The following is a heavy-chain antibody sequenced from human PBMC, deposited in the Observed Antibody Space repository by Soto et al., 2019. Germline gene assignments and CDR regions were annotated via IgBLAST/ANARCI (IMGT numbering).Heavy chain of an antibody. V-gene: IGHV3-23*01. Sequence: GGSLRLSCAASGFTFSSYAMSWVRQAPGKGLEWVSAINGSGCSTYYADSVKGRFTISRDNSKNTLYLQMNSLRAEDTAVYYCAKDTSQYSFDYWGQGTLVTVSS. CDR2: INGSGCST. CDR3: AKDTSQYSFDY. J-gene: IGHJ4*02. CDR1: GFTFSSYA.